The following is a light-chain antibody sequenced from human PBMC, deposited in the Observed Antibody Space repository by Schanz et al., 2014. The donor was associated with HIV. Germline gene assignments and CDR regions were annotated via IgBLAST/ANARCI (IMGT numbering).Light chain of an antibody. V-gene: IGLV2-14*02. CDR2: EVS. CDR3: NSYSHSNTYV. J-gene: IGLJ1*01. CDR1: RSDVGSYNL. Sequence: QSALTQPASVSGSPGQSITISCTGTRSDVGSYNLVSWYQQHPGKAPKLMIYEVSKRPSGVSNRFSGSKSGNTASLTISGLQPEDEADYYCNSYSHSNTYVFGSGTKLTV.